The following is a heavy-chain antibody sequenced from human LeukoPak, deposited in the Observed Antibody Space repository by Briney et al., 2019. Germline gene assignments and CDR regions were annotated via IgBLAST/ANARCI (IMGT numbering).Heavy chain of an antibody. J-gene: IGHJ4*02. CDR3: ARDYGSGSYYPREFDY. CDR1: GGSFSGCY. D-gene: IGHD3-10*01. V-gene: IGHV4-34*01. Sequence: LSETLSLTCAGYGGSFSGCYWRWIRQPPGKGLEGVGEINHSGSTNYNPSLKSRVTISVDTSKNQFSLKLSSVTAADTAVYYWARDYGSGSYYPREFDYWGQGTRVTVTA. CDR2: INHSGST.